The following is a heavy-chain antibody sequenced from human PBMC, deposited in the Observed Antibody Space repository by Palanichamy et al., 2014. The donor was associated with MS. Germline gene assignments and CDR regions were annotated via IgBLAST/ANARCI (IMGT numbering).Heavy chain of an antibody. CDR2: INANSGGT. CDR1: GYTFTDYY. CDR3: AREKAGNMDV. J-gene: IGHJ6*02. Sequence: QVQLVQSGAEVKKPGASVKVSCRTSGYTFTDYYMHWVRQAPGQGLEWMGWINANSGGTKDAQNFQGRVTMTRDTSISTLYMELSRLTSDDTAVYYCAREKAGNMDVWGQGTTVTVSS. V-gene: IGHV1-2*02.